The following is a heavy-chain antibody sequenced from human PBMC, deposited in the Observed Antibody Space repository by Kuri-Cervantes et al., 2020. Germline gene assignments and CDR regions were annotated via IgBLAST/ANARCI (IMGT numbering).Heavy chain of an antibody. CDR3: TTVRFDPSCSDGSGADPFDI. J-gene: IGHJ3*02. D-gene: IGHD2-15*01. CDR2: IKSKTDGGTT. V-gene: IGHV3-15*01. CDR1: GFTFSNAW. Sequence: GGSLRPSCAASGFTFSNAWMSWVRQPPGKGLEWVGRIKSKTDGGTTDYAAPVKGRFTISRDDSKNTLYLQTNNPKTEDTTVYYCTTVRFDPSCSDGSGADPFDIWGQGTMVTVSS.